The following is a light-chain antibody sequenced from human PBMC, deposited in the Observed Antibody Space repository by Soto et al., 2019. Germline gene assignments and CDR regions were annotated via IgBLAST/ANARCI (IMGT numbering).Light chain of an antibody. V-gene: IGKV3-20*01. J-gene: IGKJ1*01. CDR2: GAS. Sequence: EFVLTQSPATLSLSPGERATLSCRASQTVRNNYLAWYQQKPGQAPRLLIYGASSRATGIPDRFSGSGSGTDFTLTIRRLEPEDFAVYYCKQYGSSPWTFGQGTKVEI. CDR3: KQYGSSPWT. CDR1: QTVRNNY.